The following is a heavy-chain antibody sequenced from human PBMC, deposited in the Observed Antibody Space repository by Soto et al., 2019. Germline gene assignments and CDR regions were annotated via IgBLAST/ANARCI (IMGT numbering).Heavy chain of an antibody. Sequence: GASVKVSCRASGYTLTCYYMHWVRHAPGQGLEWMGWINPNSGGTKYPQKFQGRVTMTRDTSITTVYMSLTGLKSDDTAVYYCARDLAKGGGSAGFDYWGQGTLVTVSS. CDR2: INPNSGGT. D-gene: IGHD2-15*01. J-gene: IGHJ4*02. CDR1: GYTLTCYY. CDR3: ARDLAKGGGSAGFDY. V-gene: IGHV1-2*02.